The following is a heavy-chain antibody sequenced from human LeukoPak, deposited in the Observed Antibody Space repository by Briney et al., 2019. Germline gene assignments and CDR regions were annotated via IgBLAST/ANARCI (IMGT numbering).Heavy chain of an antibody. CDR2: INPSGGST. J-gene: IGHJ4*02. CDR3: ARAHYFDSAGYFDF. V-gene: IGHV1-46*01. D-gene: IGHD3-22*01. CDR1: GGTFSSYA. Sequence: ASVKVSCKASGGTFSSYAISWVRQAPGQGLEWMGIINPSGGSTNYAQKFQGRVTMTRDTSTSTVYMELSSLRSEDTAVYYCARAHYFDSAGYFDFWGQGTLVTVSS.